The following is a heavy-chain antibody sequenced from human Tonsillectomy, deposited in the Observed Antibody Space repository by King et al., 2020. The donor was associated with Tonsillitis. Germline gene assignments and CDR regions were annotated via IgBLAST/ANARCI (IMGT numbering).Heavy chain of an antibody. Sequence: VQLVDSGGGFVEPGGSLRVSCAASGFTFNEAWMHWVRQAPGKGLEWVGRIKSKIDGGTIDYASFVEGRFIISRDDSKNTVFLEMNSLKTEDTAVYYCWGSGSYHNDAFDIWGQGTMVTVSS. CDR2: IKSKIDGGTI. V-gene: IGHV3-15*07. CDR1: GFTFNEAW. J-gene: IGHJ3*02. CDR3: WGSGSYHNDAFDI. D-gene: IGHD3-10*01.